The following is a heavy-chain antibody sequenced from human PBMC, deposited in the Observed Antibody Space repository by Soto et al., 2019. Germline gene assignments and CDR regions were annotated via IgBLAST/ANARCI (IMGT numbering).Heavy chain of an antibody. J-gene: IGHJ4*02. D-gene: IGHD4-17*01. V-gene: IGHV1-69*06. CDR3: ARVDYGDYETYSALYYYFDY. CDR1: GGTFSSYA. Sequence: QVQLVQSGAEVKKPGSSVKVSCKASGGTFSSYAISWVRQAPGQGLEWMGGIIPIFGTANYAQKFQGRVTITADKSTSTAYMELSSLRSEDTAVYYCARVDYGDYETYSALYYYFDYWGQGTLVTVSS. CDR2: IIPIFGTA.